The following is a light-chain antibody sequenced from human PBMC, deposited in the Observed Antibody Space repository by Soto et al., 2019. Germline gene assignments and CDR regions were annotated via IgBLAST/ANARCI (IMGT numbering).Light chain of an antibody. V-gene: IGKV4-1*01. CDR2: WAS. J-gene: IGKJ4*01. CDR1: QSVLYSSNNKNY. CDR3: QQYYSTPRLT. Sequence: DIVMTQSPDSLAVSLGERATINCKSSQSVLYSSNNKNYLAWYQQKPGQPPKLLIYWASTRESGVPDRFSGSGSRSDFTLTISSLQAEDVAVYYCQQYYSTPRLTFGGGTKVDIK.